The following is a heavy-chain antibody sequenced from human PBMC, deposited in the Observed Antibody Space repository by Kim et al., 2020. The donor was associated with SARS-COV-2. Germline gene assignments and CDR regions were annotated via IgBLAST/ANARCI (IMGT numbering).Heavy chain of an antibody. CDR3: AKGATAGGGYIDH. J-gene: IGHJ4*02. D-gene: IGHD6-13*01. CDR1: GFTFSSYV. Sequence: GGSLRLSCAASGFTFSSYVLRWVRQAPGKGLEWVSSVSASGGSTFYADSVKGRFTISRDNSKNMVYLQMHSLRAEDTAVYYCAKGATAGGGYIDHWGQGTLVTVSS. V-gene: IGHV3-23*01. CDR2: VSASGGST.